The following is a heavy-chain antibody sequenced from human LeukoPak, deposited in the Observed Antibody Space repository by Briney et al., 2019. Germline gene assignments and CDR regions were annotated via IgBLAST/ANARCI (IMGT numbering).Heavy chain of an antibody. D-gene: IGHD1-1*01. Sequence: SVKVSCKTSGGTFSSEAFIWVRQAPGQGLEWMGGIIPIFGRADYAQKFQDIVTITADESTSTVYMELSSLRSEDAAVYYCARGETILNWFDPWGQGTLVTVSS. CDR3: ARGETILNWFDP. J-gene: IGHJ5*02. V-gene: IGHV1-69*13. CDR1: GGTFSSEA. CDR2: IIPIFGRA.